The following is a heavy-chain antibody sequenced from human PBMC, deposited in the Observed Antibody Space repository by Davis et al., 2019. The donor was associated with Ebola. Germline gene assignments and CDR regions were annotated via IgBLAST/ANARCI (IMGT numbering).Heavy chain of an antibody. J-gene: IGHJ4*02. CDR2: SSASGGST. V-gene: IGHV3-23*01. Sequence: GGSLRLSCAASGFTFSSYAMSWVRQAPGKGLEWVSGSSASGGSTYYADSVKGRFAISRDNSKNTLYLQMNSLRAEDTAVYYCAKDSLDFDWLLSSSNYFDYWGQGTLVTVSS. CDR1: GFTFSSYA. D-gene: IGHD3-9*01. CDR3: AKDSLDFDWLLSSSNYFDY.